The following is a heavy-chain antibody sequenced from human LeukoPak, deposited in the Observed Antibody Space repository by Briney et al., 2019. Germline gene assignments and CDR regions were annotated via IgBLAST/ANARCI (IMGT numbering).Heavy chain of an antibody. V-gene: IGHV5-51*01. J-gene: IGHJ6*03. CDR2: IYPGDSDT. Sequence: GESLKISCKGSGYSFTSYWIGWVRQMPRKGLEWMGIIYPGDSDTRYSPSFQGQVTISADKSISTAYLQWSSLKASDTAMYYCARGQRGYCSSTSCQRGGYYYYYYMDVWGKGTTVTVSS. CDR1: GYSFTSYW. D-gene: IGHD2-2*01. CDR3: ARGQRGYCSSTSCQRGGYYYYYYMDV.